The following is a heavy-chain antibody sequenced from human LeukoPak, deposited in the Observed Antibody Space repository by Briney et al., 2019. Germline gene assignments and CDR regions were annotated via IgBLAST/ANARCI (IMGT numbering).Heavy chain of an antibody. CDR1: GFTFSSYA. J-gene: IGHJ4*02. D-gene: IGHD3-22*01. CDR2: ISGSGGST. Sequence: GGSLRLSCAASGFTFSSYAMSWVRQAPGKGLEWVSSISGSGGSTYYADSVKGRFTISRDNSKNTLYLQMNSLRAEDTAVYYCAKGTYYYDSSGYSVDYWGRGTLATVSS. V-gene: IGHV3-23*01. CDR3: AKGTYYYDSSGYSVDY.